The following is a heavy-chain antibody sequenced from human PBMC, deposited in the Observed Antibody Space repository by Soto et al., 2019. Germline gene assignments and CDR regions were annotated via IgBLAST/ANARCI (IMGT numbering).Heavy chain of an antibody. CDR2: INHSGST. V-gene: IGHV4-34*01. J-gene: IGHJ5*02. CDR1: GGSFSGYY. D-gene: IGHD2-2*01. CDR3: ARGPYDIVVVPAAPNWFDP. Sequence: QVQLQQWGAGLLKPSETLSLTCAVYGGSFSGYYWSWIRQPPGKGLEWIGEINHSGSTNYNPSLKRRVTISVDTSKNQFSLKLSSVTAADTAVYYCARGPYDIVVVPAAPNWFDPWGQGTLVTVSS.